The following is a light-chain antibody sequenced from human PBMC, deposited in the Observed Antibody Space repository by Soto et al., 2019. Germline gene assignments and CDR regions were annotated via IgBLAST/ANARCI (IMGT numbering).Light chain of an antibody. J-gene: IGKJ5*01. CDR1: QSIVGNY. V-gene: IGKV3-20*01. CDR3: QKYGGSFIT. Sequence: EIVLTQSPGTLSLSPGERGTLSCRASQSIVGNYLAWYQQKPGQAPRLLIYGAPSRAAGIPDRFTGSGTGTDFTLTNTRLEPEDFAVYYCQKYGGSFITFGQGTRLEMK. CDR2: GAP.